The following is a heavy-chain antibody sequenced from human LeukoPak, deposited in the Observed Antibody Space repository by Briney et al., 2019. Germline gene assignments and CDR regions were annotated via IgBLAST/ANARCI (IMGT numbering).Heavy chain of an antibody. J-gene: IGHJ4*02. D-gene: IGHD3-10*01. CDR1: GYTFASYD. V-gene: IGHV1-8*01. CDR3: ATHTYYYSSGSFAY. CDR2: MNPSSGNT. Sequence: ASVKLSCKASGYTFASYDINWVRQATGQGPEWMGWMNPSSGNTGYAQTFQGRVSMTRDTSTNTAYLELSSLRSEDTAVYYCATHTYYYSSGSFAYWGQGTLVSVCS.